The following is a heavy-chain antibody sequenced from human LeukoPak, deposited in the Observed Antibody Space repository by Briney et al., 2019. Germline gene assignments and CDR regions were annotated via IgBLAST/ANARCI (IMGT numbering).Heavy chain of an antibody. D-gene: IGHD3-10*01. CDR2: IYHSGST. Sequence: SETLSLTCAVSGGSISSGGYSWSWIRQPPGKGLEWIGYIYHSGSTYYNPSLKSRVAISVGRSKNQFSLKLSSVTAADTAVYYCARSSPYGSGSYYHYYFDYWGQGTLVTVSS. CDR1: GGSISSGGYS. CDR3: ARSSPYGSGSYYHYYFDY. V-gene: IGHV4-30-2*01. J-gene: IGHJ4*02.